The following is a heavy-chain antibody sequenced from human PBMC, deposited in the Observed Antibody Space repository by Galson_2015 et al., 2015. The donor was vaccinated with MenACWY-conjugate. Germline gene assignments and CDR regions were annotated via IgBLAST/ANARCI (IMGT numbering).Heavy chain of an antibody. V-gene: IGHV1-69*13. CDR1: GGTFSSYA. Sequence: SVKVSCKASGGTFSSYAISWVRQAPGQGLEWMGGIIPIFGTANYAQKFQGRVTITADESTSTAYMELSSLRSEDTAMYYCARGLRGKDQAWFDPWGQGTLVTVSS. J-gene: IGHJ5*02. CDR3: ARGLRGKDQAWFDP. CDR2: IIPIFGTA.